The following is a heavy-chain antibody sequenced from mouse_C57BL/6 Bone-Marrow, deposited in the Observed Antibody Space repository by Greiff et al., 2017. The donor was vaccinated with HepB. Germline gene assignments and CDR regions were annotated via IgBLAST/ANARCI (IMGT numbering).Heavy chain of an antibody. J-gene: IGHJ1*03. Sequence: EVQLVESGEGLVKPGGSPKLSCAASGFTFSSYAMSWVRQTPEKRLEWVAYISSGGDYIYYADTVKGRFTISRDNARNTLYLQMSSLKSEDTAMYYCTREGDYDRRYFDVWGTGTTVTVSS. V-gene: IGHV5-9-1*02. CDR3: TREGDYDRRYFDV. CDR1: GFTFSSYA. D-gene: IGHD2-4*01. CDR2: ISSGGDYI.